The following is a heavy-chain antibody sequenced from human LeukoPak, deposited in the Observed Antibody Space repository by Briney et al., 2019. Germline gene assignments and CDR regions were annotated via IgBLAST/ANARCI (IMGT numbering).Heavy chain of an antibody. Sequence: GGSLRLSCAASEFTFSSYPMHWVSQAPGKGLEWVAIISYDGGNKYYADSVKGRFTIPRDNSKNTLYLQMNSLRAEDTAVYYCARERRYYYDSSGYYPMDYWGQGTLVTVSS. D-gene: IGHD3-22*01. V-gene: IGHV3-30-3*01. CDR1: EFTFSSYP. CDR2: ISYDGGNK. J-gene: IGHJ4*02. CDR3: ARERRYYYDSSGYYPMDY.